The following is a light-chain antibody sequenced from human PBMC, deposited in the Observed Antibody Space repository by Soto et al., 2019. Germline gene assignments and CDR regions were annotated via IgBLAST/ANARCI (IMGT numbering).Light chain of an antibody. Sequence: QSALTQPASVSGSPGQSITISCTGTSSDIGGYNYVSWYQRHPGRAPKLIIYNVNDRPPWISDRFSGSKSDNAASLTISGLQTEDGADYLCISYTATGPQVLFGGGTKVTVL. CDR2: NVN. CDR1: SSDIGGYNY. J-gene: IGLJ2*01. V-gene: IGLV2-14*03. CDR3: ISYTATGPQVL.